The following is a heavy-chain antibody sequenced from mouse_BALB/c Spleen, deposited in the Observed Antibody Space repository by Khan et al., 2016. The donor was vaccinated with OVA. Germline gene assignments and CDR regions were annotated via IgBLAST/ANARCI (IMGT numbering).Heavy chain of an antibody. Sequence: VQLQQSGPELVKPGASVKISCKASGYSFTGYFMNWVMQSHGKSLEWIGRINPHIGETFYNQKFKGKATLTVDESSSTAHMELRSLASEDSAVCYCARIYHGDFDYWGQGTTLTVS. D-gene: IGHD2-13*01. CDR2: INPHIGET. J-gene: IGHJ2*01. V-gene: IGHV1-20*02. CDR1: GYSFTGYF. CDR3: ARIYHGDFDY.